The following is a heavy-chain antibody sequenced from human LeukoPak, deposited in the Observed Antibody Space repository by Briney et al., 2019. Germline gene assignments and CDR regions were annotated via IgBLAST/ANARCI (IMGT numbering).Heavy chain of an antibody. D-gene: IGHD5-24*01. CDR1: GGSFSGYY. CDR2: INHSGST. J-gene: IGHJ4*02. Sequence: PSETLSLTCAVYGGSFSGYYWSWIRQPPGKGLEWIGEINHSGSTNYNPSLKSRVTISVDTSKNQFSLKLSSVTAADTAVYYCARDGYPLPFDYWGQGTLVTVSS. V-gene: IGHV4-34*01. CDR3: ARDGYPLPFDY.